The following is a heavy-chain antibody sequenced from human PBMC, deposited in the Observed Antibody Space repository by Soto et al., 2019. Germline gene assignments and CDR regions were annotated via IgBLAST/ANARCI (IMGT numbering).Heavy chain of an antibody. CDR1: GGSISSYY. CDR2: IYYSGST. D-gene: IGHD6-6*01. CDR3: ARDSSSAGIEGAFDI. J-gene: IGHJ3*02. V-gene: IGHV4-59*01. Sequence: PSETLSLTCIVSGGSISSYYWSWIRQPPGKGLEWIGYIYYSGSTNYNPSLKSRVTISVDTSKNQFSLKLSSVTAADTAVYYCARDSSSAGIEGAFDIWGQGTMVTVSS.